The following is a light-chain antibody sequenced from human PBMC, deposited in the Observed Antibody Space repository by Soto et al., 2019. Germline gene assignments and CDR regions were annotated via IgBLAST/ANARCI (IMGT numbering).Light chain of an antibody. CDR1: QSVTSTY. CDR3: QQRSNWPPSIT. CDR2: GAS. Sequence: IVLTQSPGTLSLSPGERATLSCGASQSVTSTYVAWYQQKSGQAPRLLIYGASSRATGIPDRFSGSGSGTDFTLTISRLEPEDFAVYYCQQRSNWPPSITFGQGTRLEIK. J-gene: IGKJ5*01. V-gene: IGKV3D-20*02.